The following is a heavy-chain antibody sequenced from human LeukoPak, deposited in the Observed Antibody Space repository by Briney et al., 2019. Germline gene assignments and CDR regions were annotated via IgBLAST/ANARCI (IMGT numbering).Heavy chain of an antibody. Sequence: GGSLRLSCAVSGFTFSDYYMTWVRQAPGKGLECVSVIYSGGGTYSADSVKGRFTISRDNSRNMVYLQMSSLRAEDTAVYYCARTRGSHPSPFDSWGQGTLVTVSS. CDR3: ARTRGSHPSPFDS. CDR1: GFTFSDYY. CDR2: IYSGGGT. D-gene: IGHD3-10*01. V-gene: IGHV3-53*01. J-gene: IGHJ4*02.